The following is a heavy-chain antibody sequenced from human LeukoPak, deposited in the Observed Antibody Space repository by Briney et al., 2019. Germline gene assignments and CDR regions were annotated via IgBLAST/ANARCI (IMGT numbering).Heavy chain of an antibody. Sequence: GRSLRLSCAASGFTFSNYHMHWVRQAPGRGLEWVALIPHDGSGKQYAASVQDRFTISRDNSENTVYLQMNSLRHDDAAVYFCAREGYTSGRTAAFDFWGRGTLVTVSS. CDR2: IPHDGSGK. V-gene: IGHV3-30*04. J-gene: IGHJ4*02. D-gene: IGHD6-19*01. CDR1: GFTFSNYH. CDR3: AREGYTSGRTAAFDF.